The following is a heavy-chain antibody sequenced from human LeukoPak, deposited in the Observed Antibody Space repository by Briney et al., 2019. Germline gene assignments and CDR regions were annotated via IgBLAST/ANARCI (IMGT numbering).Heavy chain of an antibody. D-gene: IGHD6-13*01. CDR2: ISAYNGNT. J-gene: IGHJ6*03. CDR3: ARFTLTSSSWYFDYYYYYMDV. Sequence: ASVKVSCKASGYTFTSYGISWVRQAPGQGLEWMGWISAYNGNTNYAQKLQGRVTMTTDTSTSTAYLELRSLRSDDTAVYYCARFTLTSSSWYFDYYYYYMDVWGKGTTVTVSS. CDR1: GYTFTSYG. V-gene: IGHV1-18*01.